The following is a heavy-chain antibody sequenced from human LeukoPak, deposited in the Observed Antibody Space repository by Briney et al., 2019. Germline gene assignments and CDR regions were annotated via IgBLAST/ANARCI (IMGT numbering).Heavy chain of an antibody. CDR2: INPNSGGT. Sequence: ASVKVSCKASGGTFSSYAISWVRQAPGQGLEWMGRINPNSGGTNYAQKFQGRVTMTRDTSISTAYMELSRLRSDDTAVYYCARGSTTQLVNRTGYYFDYWGQGTLVTVSS. CDR1: GGTFSSYA. CDR3: ARGSTTQLVNRTGYYFDY. J-gene: IGHJ4*02. V-gene: IGHV1-2*06. D-gene: IGHD6-13*01.